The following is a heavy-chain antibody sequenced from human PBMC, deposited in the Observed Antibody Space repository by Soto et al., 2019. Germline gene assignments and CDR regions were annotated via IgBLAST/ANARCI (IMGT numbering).Heavy chain of an antibody. CDR2: IYYSGST. Sequence: SETLSLTCTVSGGSISTYYWSWIRQPPGKGLEWIGYIYYSGSTNYNPSLKSRVTISVDTSKNQFSLKLSSVTAADTAVYYCARSGDGSGWENWFDPWGQGTLVTVSS. CDR3: ARSGDGSGWENWFDP. CDR1: GGSISTYY. V-gene: IGHV4-59*01. D-gene: IGHD6-19*01. J-gene: IGHJ5*02.